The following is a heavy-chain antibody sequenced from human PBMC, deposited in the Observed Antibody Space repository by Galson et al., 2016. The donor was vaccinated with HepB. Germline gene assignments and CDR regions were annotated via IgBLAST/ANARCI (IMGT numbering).Heavy chain of an antibody. Sequence: SVKVSCKASGYSFTNYGITWVRQAPGQGLEWMGWISGYTGDTSFAQSLQGRVIMTTDTYTNTAYMELRSLRSDDTAVYYCVRVLYYDILTGCYTGFDYWGQGTLVTVSS. V-gene: IGHV1-18*01. CDR3: VRVLYYDILTGCYTGFDY. CDR2: ISGYTGDT. D-gene: IGHD3-9*01. J-gene: IGHJ4*02. CDR1: GYSFTNYG.